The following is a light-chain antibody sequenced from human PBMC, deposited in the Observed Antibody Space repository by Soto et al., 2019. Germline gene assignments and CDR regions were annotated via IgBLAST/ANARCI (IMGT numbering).Light chain of an antibody. J-gene: IGKJ1*01. Sequence: DIQMTQSPSTLSGSVGDRVTITCRASQTISSWLAWYQQNPGKAPKLLIYKASTLKSGVPSRFSGSGSGTEFTLTIRSLQPDDFATYYCQHYNRYSEAVGQGTKVELK. CDR1: QTISSW. CDR2: KAS. V-gene: IGKV1-5*03. CDR3: QHYNRYSEA.